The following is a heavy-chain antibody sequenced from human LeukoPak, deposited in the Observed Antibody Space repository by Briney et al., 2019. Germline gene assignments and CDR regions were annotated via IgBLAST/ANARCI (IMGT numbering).Heavy chain of an antibody. CDR3: ARDCPTASCYSGH. CDR1: GYTFMSYG. CDR2: ISAYNGST. V-gene: IGHV1-18*01. D-gene: IGHD2-2*02. J-gene: IGHJ4*02. Sequence: GASVKVSCKTSGYTFMSYGLSWVRQAPGRGLEWMGWISAYNGSTNYAQKLQGRVTMTTDTSTSTAYIELRSLTFDDTAVYFCARDCPTASCYSGHWGQGTLVTVSS.